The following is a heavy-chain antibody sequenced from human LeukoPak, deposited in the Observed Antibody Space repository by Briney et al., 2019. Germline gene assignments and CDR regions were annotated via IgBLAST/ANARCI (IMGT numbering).Heavy chain of an antibody. Sequence: ASVKVPCKASGGTFSSYAISWVRQAPGQGLEWMGGIIPIFGTANYAQKFQGRVTITADESTSTAYMELSSLRSEDTAVYYCARVGYYYYYMDVWGKGTTVTVSS. CDR1: GGTFSSYA. V-gene: IGHV1-69*13. CDR3: ARVGYYYYYMDV. CDR2: IIPIFGTA. J-gene: IGHJ6*03.